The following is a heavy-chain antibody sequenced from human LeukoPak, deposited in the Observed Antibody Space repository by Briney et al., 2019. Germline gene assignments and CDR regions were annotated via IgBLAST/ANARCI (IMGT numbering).Heavy chain of an antibody. CDR2: ISYDGSNK. D-gene: IGHD2-2*01. CDR3: TTEDIVVVPAASDNWFDP. J-gene: IGHJ5*02. CDR1: GFTFSTYG. V-gene: IGHV3-30*03. Sequence: GGSLRLSCAASGFTFSTYGMHGGRQAPGKGLEWVAVISYDGSNKYYADSVKGRFTISRDNSKNTLYLQMNSLKTEDTAVYYCTTEDIVVVPAASDNWFDPWGQGTLVTVSS.